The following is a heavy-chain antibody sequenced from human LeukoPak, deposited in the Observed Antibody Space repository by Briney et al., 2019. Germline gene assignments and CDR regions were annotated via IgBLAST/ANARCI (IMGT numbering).Heavy chain of an antibody. V-gene: IGHV4-4*09. Sequence: SETLSLTCTVSGGSISSYYWSWIRQPPGKGLEWIGYIYTSGSTNHNPSLKSRVTISVDTSKNQFSLKLSSVTAADTAVYYCARDDLERPFDYWGQGTLVTVSS. CDR3: ARDDLERPFDY. D-gene: IGHD1-1*01. J-gene: IGHJ4*02. CDR2: IYTSGST. CDR1: GGSISSYY.